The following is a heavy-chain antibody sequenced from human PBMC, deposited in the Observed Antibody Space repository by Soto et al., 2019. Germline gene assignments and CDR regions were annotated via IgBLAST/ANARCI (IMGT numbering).Heavy chain of an antibody. Sequence: EVQLLESGGGLVQPGESLRLSCAASGFTFGSYFMNWVRQAPGKGPEWVSDINKDGGRTHYADSVRGRLNISRDNSRNTLYLQMNRQRAEDTAVYYCAKDLHWYGRDVWGQGTKVTVSS. CDR1: GFTFGSYF. CDR3: AKDLHWYGRDV. J-gene: IGHJ6*02. CDR2: INKDGGRT. D-gene: IGHD1-1*01. V-gene: IGHV3-23*01.